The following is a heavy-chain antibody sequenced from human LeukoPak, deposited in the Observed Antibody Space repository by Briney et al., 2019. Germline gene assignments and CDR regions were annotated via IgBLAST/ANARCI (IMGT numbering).Heavy chain of an antibody. CDR1: GFPFSSYT. V-gene: IGHV3-21*01. Sequence: PGGSLRLSCAASGFPFSSYTMNWVRQAPGKGLEWVSSISSSSSYIYYADSVKGRFTISRDSAKNSLYLQMNSLRDEDTAVYYCAREGIAVAAPFDYWGQGTLVTVSS. CDR2: ISSSSSYI. CDR3: AREGIAVAAPFDY. J-gene: IGHJ4*02. D-gene: IGHD6-19*01.